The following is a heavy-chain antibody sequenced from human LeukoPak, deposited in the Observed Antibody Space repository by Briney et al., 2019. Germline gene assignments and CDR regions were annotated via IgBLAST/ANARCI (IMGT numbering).Heavy chain of an antibody. CDR2: IKQDGSEN. CDR3: VRGPHYGTYADYFDY. Sequence: GGSLRLSCVFSGFTFNRHWMAWVRQAPGKGLEWVATIKQDGSENYYVESVKGRFTIVRDDGKNSVYLQMNSLRVEDTALYYCVRGPHYGTYADYFDYWGQGALVNVSS. CDR1: GFTFNRHW. D-gene: IGHD4-11*01. V-gene: IGHV3-7*01. J-gene: IGHJ4*02.